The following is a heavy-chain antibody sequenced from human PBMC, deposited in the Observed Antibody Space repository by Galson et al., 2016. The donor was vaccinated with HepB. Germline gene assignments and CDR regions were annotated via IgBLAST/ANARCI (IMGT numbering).Heavy chain of an antibody. V-gene: IGHV4-31*03. CDR2: IYYSGST. D-gene: IGHD3-10*01. J-gene: IGHJ4*02. CDR1: GGSIGSDGHY. CDR3: AREELGRWGPGFDY. Sequence: TLSLTCTVSGGSIGSDGHYWSWIRQHPGKGLEWIGYIYYSGSTYYNPSLKSRVTISVDTSKNQSSLRLSSVTAADTAVYYCAREELGRWGPGFDYWGQGTLVTVSS.